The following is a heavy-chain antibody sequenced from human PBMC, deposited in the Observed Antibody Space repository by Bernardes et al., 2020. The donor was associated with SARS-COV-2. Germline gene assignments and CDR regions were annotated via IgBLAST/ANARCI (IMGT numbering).Heavy chain of an antibody. D-gene: IGHD3-22*01. J-gene: IGHJ6*02. CDR1: GFTFSDYY. V-gene: IGHV3-11*01. Sequence: GGSLRLSCAASGFTFSDYYMSWIRQAPGKGLEWVSYISSSGSTIYYADSVKGRFTISRDNAKNSLYLQMNSLRAEDTAVYYCARDTYYYDSSGYFYGMDVWGQGTTVTVSS. CDR3: ARDTYYYDSSGYFYGMDV. CDR2: ISSSGSTI.